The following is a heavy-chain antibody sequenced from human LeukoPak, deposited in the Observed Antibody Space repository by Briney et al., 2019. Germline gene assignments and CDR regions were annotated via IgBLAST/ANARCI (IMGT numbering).Heavy chain of an antibody. V-gene: IGHV3-30*03. J-gene: IGHJ4*02. CDR2: ISSDGNGK. CDR1: GFTFSNYG. Sequence: PGGSLRLSCAASGFTFSNYGMHWVRQAPGQGLEWVAVISSDGNGKYYADSVKGRFTISRDNSKNTLYLQMNSLRAEDTAVYYCARDQAIVVVPAAADYWGQGTLVTVPS. CDR3: ARDQAIVVVPAAADY. D-gene: IGHD2-2*01.